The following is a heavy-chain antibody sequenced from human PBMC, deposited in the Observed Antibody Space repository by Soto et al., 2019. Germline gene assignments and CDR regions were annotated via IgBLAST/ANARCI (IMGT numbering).Heavy chain of an antibody. CDR1: GYTFWNFG. V-gene: IGHV1-18*01. CDR2: ISPYNDNT. D-gene: IGHD3-22*01. J-gene: IGHJ6*02. CDR3: ARLPTSGYHTHYYYGMDV. Sequence: QVYLEQSGAEVKKPGASVKVTCKASGYTFWNFGISWVRQAPGQGLEWMGWISPYNDNTNSAQKFQDRVTMPTDTSTSTAYMELRSLRSDDTAVYYCARLPTSGYHTHYYYGMDVWGQGTTVTVSS.